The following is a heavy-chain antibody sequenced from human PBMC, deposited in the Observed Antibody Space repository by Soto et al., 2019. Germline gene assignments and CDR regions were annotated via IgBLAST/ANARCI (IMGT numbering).Heavy chain of an antibody. J-gene: IGHJ4*02. CDR3: ARGVAAALDY. D-gene: IGHD5-12*01. Sequence: PGGSLRLSCAASGFTFSSYWMHWVRQAPGKGLVWVSRIDYDGRTTSYTDSVKGRFTISRDNAKKTLDLQMNNLRAEDTAVYYCARGVAAALDYWGQGTLVTVSS. CDR1: GFTFSSYW. CDR2: IDYDGRTT. V-gene: IGHV3-74*01.